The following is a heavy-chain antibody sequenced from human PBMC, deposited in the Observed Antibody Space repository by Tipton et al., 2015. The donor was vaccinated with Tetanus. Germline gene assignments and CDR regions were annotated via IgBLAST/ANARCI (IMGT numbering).Heavy chain of an antibody. V-gene: IGHV4-59*08. Sequence: LRLSCTVSGGSISSYYWSWIRQPPGKGLEWIGYIYYSGSTNYNPSLKSRDTISVDTSKNQFSLKLSSGPAADTAVYYCARHTNFWSGYYIVYWGQGTLVTVSS. CDR1: GGSISSYY. CDR2: IYYSGST. D-gene: IGHD3-3*01. CDR3: ARHTNFWSGYYIVY. J-gene: IGHJ4*02.